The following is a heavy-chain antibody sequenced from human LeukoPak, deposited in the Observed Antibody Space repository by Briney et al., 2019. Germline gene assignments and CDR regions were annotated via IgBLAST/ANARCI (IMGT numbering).Heavy chain of an antibody. Sequence: SETLSLTCTVSGGSISSGSYYWSWIRQPAGTGLEWIGRIYTSGSTNYNPSLKSRVTISVDTSKNQFSLKLSSVTAADTAVYYCARDKALGYYGLDVWGKGTTVTVSS. J-gene: IGHJ6*04. V-gene: IGHV4-61*02. CDR1: GGSISSGSYY. CDR2: IYTSGST. CDR3: ARDKALGYYGLDV.